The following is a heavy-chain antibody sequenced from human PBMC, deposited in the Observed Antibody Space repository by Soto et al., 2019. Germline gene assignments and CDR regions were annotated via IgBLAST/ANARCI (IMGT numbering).Heavy chain of an antibody. D-gene: IGHD1-7*01. J-gene: IGHJ4*02. CDR2: ISSSSSTI. CDR1: GFTFSSYS. CDR3: ASNYPFDY. Sequence: GGSLRLSCAASGFTFSSYSMNWVRQAPGKGLEWVSYISSSSSTIYYADSVKGRFTISRDNAKNSLYLQMNSLRAEDTAVYYCASNYPFDYWGQGTLVTVSS. V-gene: IGHV3-48*01.